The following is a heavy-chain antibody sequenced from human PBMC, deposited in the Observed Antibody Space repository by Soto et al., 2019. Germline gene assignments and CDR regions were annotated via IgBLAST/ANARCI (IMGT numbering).Heavy chain of an antibody. CDR2: VSYTGTT. V-gene: IGHV4-59*11. J-gene: IGHJ4*02. Sequence: LSLTCTVSGDSISSHYWSWIRQPPGKGLEYLGYVSYTGTTNSNPSLKRRATLSVDTSKNQFSLNLRSVTAADTAVYYCATIRRDGYHRYFDYWGQGTLVTVSS. CDR1: GDSISSHY. D-gene: IGHD5-12*01. CDR3: ATIRRDGYHRYFDY.